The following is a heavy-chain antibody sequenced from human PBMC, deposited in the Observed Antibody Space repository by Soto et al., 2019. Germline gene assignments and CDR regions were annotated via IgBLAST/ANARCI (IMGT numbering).Heavy chain of an antibody. CDR1: GGSLSTNP. V-gene: IGHV1-69*06. D-gene: IGHD2-15*01. CDR2: TGSGTGPG. J-gene: IGHJ4*02. Sequence: GASVKVSCKASGGSLSTNPISWVRQAPGQGLEWMGGTGSGTGPGNHAQKFQGRLTVTADKSTSTVYMELTNLSSEDTAVYYCARRDSGGFYRFFDSWGQGTLFTVS. CDR3: ARRDSGGFYRFFDS.